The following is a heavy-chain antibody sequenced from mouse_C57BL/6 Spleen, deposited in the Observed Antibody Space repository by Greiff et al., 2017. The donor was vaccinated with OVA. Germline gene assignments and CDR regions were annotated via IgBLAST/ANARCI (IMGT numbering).Heavy chain of an antibody. CDR2: ISYDGSN. D-gene: IGHD2-5*01. V-gene: IGHV3-6*01. CDR3: ARAYSNYDY. Sequence: DVKLQESGPGLVKPSQSLSLTCSVTGYSITSGYYWNWIRQFPGNKLEWMGYISYDGSNNYNPSLKNRISITRDTSKNQFFLKLNSVTTEDTATYYCARAYSNYDYWGQGTTLTVSS. CDR1: GYSITSGYY. J-gene: IGHJ2*01.